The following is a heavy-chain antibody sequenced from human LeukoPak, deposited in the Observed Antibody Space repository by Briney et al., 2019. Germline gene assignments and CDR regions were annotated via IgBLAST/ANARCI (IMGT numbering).Heavy chain of an antibody. Sequence: GGSLRLSCAASASTFSGNWMHWVRQAPGKWLDWVASTDQHGRDKYFLDSVKGRFTISRDNSKSSLYLQMNSLRAEDTAVYYCVRGSGWFFGFWGQGSLVTVSS. D-gene: IGHD6-19*01. CDR2: TDQHGRDK. CDR1: ASTFSGNW. CDR3: VRGSGWFFGF. J-gene: IGHJ4*02. V-gene: IGHV3-7*01.